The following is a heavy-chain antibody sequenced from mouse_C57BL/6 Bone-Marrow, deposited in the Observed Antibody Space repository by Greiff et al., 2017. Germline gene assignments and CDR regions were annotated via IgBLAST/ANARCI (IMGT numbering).Heavy chain of an antibody. V-gene: IGHV14-4*01. J-gene: IGHJ2*01. CDR2: IDPENGDT. D-gene: IGHD1-1*01. CDR1: GFNIKDDY. Sequence: EVQLKQSGAELVRPGASVKLSCTASGFNIKDDYMHWVKQRPEQGLEWIGWIDPENGDTEYASKFQGKATITADTSSNTAYLQPSSLTSEDTAVYYCTTPFYYYGSRRFDYWGQGTTLTVSS. CDR3: TTPFYYYGSRRFDY.